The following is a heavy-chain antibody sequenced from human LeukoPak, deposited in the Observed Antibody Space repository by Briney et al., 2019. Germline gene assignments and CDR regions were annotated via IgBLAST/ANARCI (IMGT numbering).Heavy chain of an antibody. V-gene: IGHV1-2*02. CDR1: GYTYTDYY. CDR2: INPNSGDT. D-gene: IGHD3-10*01. Sequence: ASVKVSCKASGYTYTDYYMHWVRQAPGQGLEWMAWINPNSGDTGHAQRFQGRVTMTRDTSVSTAYMELSRLRSDDTAVYYCARGGKIIREVVIIYEYWGQGTLVTASS. J-gene: IGHJ4*02. CDR3: ARGGKIIREVVIIYEY.